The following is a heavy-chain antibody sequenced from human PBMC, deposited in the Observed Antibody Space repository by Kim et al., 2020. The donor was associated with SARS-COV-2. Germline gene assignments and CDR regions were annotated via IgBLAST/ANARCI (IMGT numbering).Heavy chain of an antibody. CDR3: ASARGAGGSFDY. CDR2: ISGSGGST. CDR1: GFTFSSYA. D-gene: IGHD6-19*01. J-gene: IGHJ4*02. Sequence: GGSLRLSCAASGFTFSSYAMSWVRQAPGKGLEWVSAISGSGGSTYYADSVKGRFTISRDNSKNTLYLQMNSLRAEDTAVYYCASARGAGGSFDYWGQGTLVTVSS. V-gene: IGHV3-23*01.